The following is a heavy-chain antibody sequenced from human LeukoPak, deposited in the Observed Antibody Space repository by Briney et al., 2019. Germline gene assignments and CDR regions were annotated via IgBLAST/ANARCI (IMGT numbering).Heavy chain of an antibody. J-gene: IGHJ4*02. Sequence: SETLSLTCAVYGGSFSGYYWSWIRQPPGKGLEWIGEINHSGSTNYYPSLKSRVTISVDTSKNQFSLKLSSVTAADTAVYYCARAIAHYYGSGSYSDYWGLGTLVTVSS. CDR2: INHSGST. V-gene: IGHV4-34*01. CDR3: ARAIAHYYGSGSYSDY. CDR1: GGSFSGYY. D-gene: IGHD3-10*01.